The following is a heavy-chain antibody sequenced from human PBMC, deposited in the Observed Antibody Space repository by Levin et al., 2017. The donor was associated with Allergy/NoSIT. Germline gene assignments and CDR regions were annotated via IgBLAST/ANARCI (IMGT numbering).Heavy chain of an antibody. CDR1: GFTFSSYA. V-gene: IGHV3-23*01. Sequence: LSLTCAASGFTFSSYAMSWVRQAPGKGLEWVSAISGSGGSTYYADSVKGRFTISRDNSKNTLYLQMNSLRAEDTAVYYCAKDPPTVTTRLHFDYWGQGTLVTVSS. D-gene: IGHD4-17*01. CDR3: AKDPPTVTTRLHFDY. J-gene: IGHJ4*02. CDR2: ISGSGGST.